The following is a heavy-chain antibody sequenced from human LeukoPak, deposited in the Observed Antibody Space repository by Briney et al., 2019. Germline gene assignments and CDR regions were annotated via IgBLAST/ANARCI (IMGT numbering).Heavy chain of an antibody. Sequence: ASVKVSCKASGYTFTGYYIHWVRQAPGQGLEWMGWINPNSSGTDYAQKFQGRVTMTRDTSISTAYMELSRLRSDDTAVYYCARGRHAEFLTPDFDYWGQGTLVTVSS. CDR1: GYTFTGYY. CDR3: ARGRHAEFLTPDFDY. D-gene: IGHD4-23*01. V-gene: IGHV1-2*02. CDR2: INPNSSGT. J-gene: IGHJ4*02.